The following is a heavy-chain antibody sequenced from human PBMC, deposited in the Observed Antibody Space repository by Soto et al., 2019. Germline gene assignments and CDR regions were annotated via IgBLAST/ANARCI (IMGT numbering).Heavy chain of an antibody. CDR3: ARDKYCSGGSCRKNWFDP. CDR1: GGSISSSY. V-gene: IGHV4-59*01. CDR2: IYDDGTA. Sequence: SETLSLTCTVSGGSISSSYWSWIRQPPGKGLEWLAYIYDDGTANDNPALKSRATISLDISKNQFSLKLTSVTAADTAVYYCARDKYCSGGSCRKNWFDPWGQGTLVTVSS. J-gene: IGHJ5*02. D-gene: IGHD2-15*01.